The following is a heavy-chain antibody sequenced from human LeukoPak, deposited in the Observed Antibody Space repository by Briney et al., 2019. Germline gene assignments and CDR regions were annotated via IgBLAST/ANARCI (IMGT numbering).Heavy chain of an antibody. D-gene: IGHD6-19*01. CDR1: GFSFSSYA. Sequence: GGSLRLSCAASGFSFSSYAMYWVRQAPGKGLEWVSSIDASGGATYYADSVKGRFTISSDNSKNTFYLQMNSLRAEDTAVYFCAKGSGSGWYGWFAPWGQGTLVTVSS. CDR2: IDASGGAT. V-gene: IGHV3-23*01. J-gene: IGHJ5*02. CDR3: AKGSGSGWYGWFAP.